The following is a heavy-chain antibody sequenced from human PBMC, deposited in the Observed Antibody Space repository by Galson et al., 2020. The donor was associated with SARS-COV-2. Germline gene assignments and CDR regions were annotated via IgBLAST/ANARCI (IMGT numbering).Heavy chain of an antibody. CDR2: INPNSGGT. Sequence: ASVKVSCKASGYTFTGYYMHWVRQATGQGLEWMGWINPNSGGTNYAQKFQGRVTMTRDTSISTAYMELSRLRSDDTAVYYCARGGSRDSSAPFDYWGQGTLVTVSS. CDR3: ARGGSRDSSAPFDY. J-gene: IGHJ4*02. CDR1: GYTFTGYY. D-gene: IGHD3-22*01. V-gene: IGHV1-2*02.